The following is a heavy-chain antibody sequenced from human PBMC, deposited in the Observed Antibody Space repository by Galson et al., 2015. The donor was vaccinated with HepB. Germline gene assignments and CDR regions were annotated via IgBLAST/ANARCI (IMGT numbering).Heavy chain of an antibody. J-gene: IGHJ4*02. CDR3: ARMSGRQLGNYYVKT. CDR2: IGSSGRT. CDR1: GFPFSNFA. Sequence: SLRLSCAASGFPFSNFAMNWVRQAPGKGLEWVSEIGSSGRTIYADSVRGRFTISRDNSENTLYLQMNGLRAEDTATYYCARMSGRQLGNYYVKTWGQGTLVTVSS. V-gene: IGHV3-23*01. D-gene: IGHD3-10*02.